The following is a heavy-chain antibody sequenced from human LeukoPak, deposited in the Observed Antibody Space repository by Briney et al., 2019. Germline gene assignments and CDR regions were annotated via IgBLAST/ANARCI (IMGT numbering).Heavy chain of an antibody. CDR2: IYTSGST. J-gene: IGHJ6*03. CDR3: AREGGNYYYYYMDV. D-gene: IGHD1-26*01. CDR1: GGSISSYY. V-gene: IGHV4-4*07. Sequence: SETLSLTCTVSGGSISSYYWSWIRQPPGKGLEWIGHIYTSGSTNYNPSLKSRVTMSVDTSKTQFSLRLSSVTAADTAVYYCAREGGNYYYYYMDVWGKGTTVTVSS.